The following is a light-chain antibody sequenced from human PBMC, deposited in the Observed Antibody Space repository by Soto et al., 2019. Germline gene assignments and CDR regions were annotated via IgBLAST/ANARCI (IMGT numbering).Light chain of an antibody. J-gene: IGLJ1*01. V-gene: IGLV2-23*01. Sequence: QSVLTQPASVSGSPGQSITISWTGTSSDVGSYNLVSWYQQHPGKAPKLMIYEGTKRPSGVSDRFSGSRSGNTASLTISGLQAEDEADYYCCSYASSSTYVFGSGTKLTVL. CDR2: EGT. CDR3: CSYASSSTYV. CDR1: SSDVGSYNL.